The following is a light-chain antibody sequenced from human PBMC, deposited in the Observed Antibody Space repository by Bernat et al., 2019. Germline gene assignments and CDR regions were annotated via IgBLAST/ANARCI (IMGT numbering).Light chain of an antibody. V-gene: IGKV3-20*01. J-gene: IGKJ4*01. CDR3: QQYGSSPPELT. Sequence: EIVLTQSPGTLSLSPGERATLSCRASQSVSSNYLAWYQQKPGQAPRLLIYAASSRATGIPDRFSGSGSGTDFTLTISRPEPEDFAVFYCQQYGSSPPELTFGGGTKVEIK. CDR2: AAS. CDR1: QSVSSNY.